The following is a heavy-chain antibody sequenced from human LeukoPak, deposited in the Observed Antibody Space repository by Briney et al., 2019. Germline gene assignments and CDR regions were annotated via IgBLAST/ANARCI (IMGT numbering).Heavy chain of an antibody. CDR3: TRHSKVSTSSSHYYYGLDV. CDR2: VYYSGST. J-gene: IGHJ6*02. V-gene: IGHV4-39*01. CDR1: GGSVSTTDYY. D-gene: IGHD6-6*01. Sequence: SETLSLTCSISGGSVSTTDYYWAWIRQPPGKGLEWIGSVYYSGSTYYNPSLKSRVTIAVDTSNNQFSLKLSPVTAADTAVYYCTRHSKVSTSSSHYYYGLDVWGQGTTVTVSS.